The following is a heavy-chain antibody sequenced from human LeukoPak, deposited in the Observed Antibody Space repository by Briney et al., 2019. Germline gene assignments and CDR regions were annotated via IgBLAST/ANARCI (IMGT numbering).Heavy chain of an antibody. CDR1: GGSISSGGYY. CDR2: IYYSGST. J-gene: IGHJ3*02. CDR3: ARWGPTHDAFDI. Sequence: SETLSLTCTVSGGSISSGGYYWSWIRQHPGKGLEWIGYIYYSGSTYYNPSLKSRVTISVDTSKNQFSLKLSSVTAADTAVYYCARWGPTHDAFDIWGQGTMVTVSS. V-gene: IGHV4-31*03. D-gene: IGHD7-27*01.